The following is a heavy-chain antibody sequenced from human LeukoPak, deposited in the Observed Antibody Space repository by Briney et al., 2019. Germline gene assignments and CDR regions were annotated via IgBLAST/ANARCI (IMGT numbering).Heavy chain of an antibody. V-gene: IGHV3-30*04. CDR2: ISYDGSNK. CDR1: GFTFSSYA. J-gene: IGHJ4*02. Sequence: GGSLRLSCAASGFTFSSYAMHWVRQAPGKGLEWVAIISYDGSNKYYADSVKGRFTISRDNSKNTLYLQMNSLRAEDTAVYYCAREEGSGSYSFDYWGQGTLVTVSS. D-gene: IGHD3-10*01. CDR3: AREEGSGSYSFDY.